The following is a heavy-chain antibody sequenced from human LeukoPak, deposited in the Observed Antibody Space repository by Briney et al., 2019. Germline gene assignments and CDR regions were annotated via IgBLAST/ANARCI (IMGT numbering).Heavy chain of an antibody. D-gene: IGHD3-22*01. CDR3: AAYYYDSSGYFG. J-gene: IGHJ4*02. Sequence: PSETLSPTCTVSGGSISSSGYSWGWSRQPPGKGLEWIGGISYSGNTYYNPSLKSRVTISVDTSKNQFSLQLSTVTAADTAVYYCAAYYYDSSGYFGWGQGTLVTVSS. V-gene: IGHV4-39*01. CDR2: ISYSGNT. CDR1: GGSISSSGYS.